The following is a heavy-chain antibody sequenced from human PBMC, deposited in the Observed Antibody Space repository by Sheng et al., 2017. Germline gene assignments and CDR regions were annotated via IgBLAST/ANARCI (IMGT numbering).Heavy chain of an antibody. J-gene: IGHJ4*02. CDR3: AGGRDGSGYPFDY. CDR1: GYTFTSYY. V-gene: IGHV1-46*01. CDR2: INPSGDST. D-gene: IGHD3-22*01. Sequence: QVQLVQSGAEVKEPGASVKVSCKASGYTFTSYYIHWVRQAPGHGLEWMGMINPSGDSTSYAQKFQGRVTMTRDTSTSTVYMELSSLRSEDTAVYFCAGGRDGSGYPFDYWGQGSWSPSPQ.